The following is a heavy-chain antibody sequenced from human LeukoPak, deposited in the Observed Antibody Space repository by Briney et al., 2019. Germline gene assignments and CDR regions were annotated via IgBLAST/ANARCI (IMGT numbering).Heavy chain of an antibody. Sequence: GGSLRLSCAASGFTFSSYSMNWVRQAPGKGLEWVSSINIDGSYIYYTDLVNGRFTISRDNAKNSLYLQMSSLRAEDTAMYYCARDRASVIRGVIIPPVGRYFDSWGQGTLVIVSS. CDR2: INIDGSYI. J-gene: IGHJ4*02. CDR3: ARDRASVIRGVIIPPVGRYFDS. D-gene: IGHD3-10*01. V-gene: IGHV3-21*01. CDR1: GFTFSSYS.